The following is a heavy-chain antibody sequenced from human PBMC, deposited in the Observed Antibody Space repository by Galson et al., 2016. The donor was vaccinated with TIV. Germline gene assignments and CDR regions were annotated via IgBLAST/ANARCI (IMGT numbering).Heavy chain of an antibody. D-gene: IGHD3-16*01. CDR2: IYPGDSDT. CDR3: ARLEDWGSWTVY. J-gene: IGHJ4*02. CDR1: GYGLTNYW. V-gene: IGHV5-51*03. Sequence: QSGAEVKQPGESLKISCKGSGYGLTNYWIGWVRQMPGKGLEWVGIIYPGDSDTRYRPSFQGQVIISADKSIVSAGESITTAYLQWTSLKAADTAMYYCARLEDWGSWTVYWGQGTLVSVSS.